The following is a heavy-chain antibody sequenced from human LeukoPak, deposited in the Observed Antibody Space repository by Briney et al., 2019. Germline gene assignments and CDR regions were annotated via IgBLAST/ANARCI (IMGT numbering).Heavy chain of an antibody. J-gene: IGHJ4*02. Sequence: GGSLRLSCAASGFTFSSYGMHWVRQAPGKGLEWVAVIWYDGSNKYYADSVKGRFTISRGNSKNTLYLQMNSLRAEDTAVYYCASSGLNSSSWYYFDYWGQGTLVTVSS. D-gene: IGHD6-13*01. V-gene: IGHV3-33*01. CDR3: ASSGLNSSSWYYFDY. CDR1: GFTFSSYG. CDR2: IWYDGSNK.